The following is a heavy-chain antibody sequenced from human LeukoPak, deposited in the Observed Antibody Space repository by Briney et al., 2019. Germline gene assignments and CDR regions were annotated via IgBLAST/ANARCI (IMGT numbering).Heavy chain of an antibody. CDR3: ARDREDIVATIGWFDP. D-gene: IGHD5-12*01. CDR1: GGTFSSYA. CDR2: IIPILGIA. Sequence: SVKVSCKASGGTFSSYAISWVRQAPGQGLEWMGRIIPILGIANYAQKFQGRVTITADKSTSTAYMELSSLRSEDTAVYYCARDREDIVATIGWFDPWGQGTLVTVSS. J-gene: IGHJ5*02. V-gene: IGHV1-69*04.